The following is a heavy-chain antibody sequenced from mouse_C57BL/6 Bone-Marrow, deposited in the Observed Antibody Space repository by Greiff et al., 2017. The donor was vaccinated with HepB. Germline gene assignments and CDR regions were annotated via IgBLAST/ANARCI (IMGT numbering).Heavy chain of an antibody. CDR2: ISYDGSN. CDR3: ASIYYYGSKHY. D-gene: IGHD1-1*01. V-gene: IGHV3-6*01. Sequence: EVKLVESGPGLVKPSQSLSLTCSVTGYSITSGYYWNWIRQFPGNKLEWMGYISYDGSNNYNPSLKNRISITRDTSKNQFFLKLNSVTTEDTATYYCASIYYYGSKHYWGQGTTLTVSS. J-gene: IGHJ2*01. CDR1: GYSITSGYY.